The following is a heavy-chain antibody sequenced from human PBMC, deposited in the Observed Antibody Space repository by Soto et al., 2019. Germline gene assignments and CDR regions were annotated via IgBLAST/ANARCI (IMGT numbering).Heavy chain of an antibody. CDR3: ARDPKGGQWLVRGAFDI. Sequence: SVKVSCKASGGTFSSYAISWVRQAPGQGLEWMGGIIPIFGTANYAQKFQGRVTITADESKSTAYMELSSLRSEDTAVYYCARDPKGGQWLVRGAFDIWGQGTMVTVSS. J-gene: IGHJ3*02. CDR2: IIPIFGTA. V-gene: IGHV1-69*13. CDR1: GGTFSSYA. D-gene: IGHD6-19*01.